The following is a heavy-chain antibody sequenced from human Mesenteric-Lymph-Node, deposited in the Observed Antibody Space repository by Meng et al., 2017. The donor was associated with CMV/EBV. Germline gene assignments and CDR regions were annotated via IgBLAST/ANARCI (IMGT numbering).Heavy chain of an antibody. Sequence: GESLKISCAASGFTFSDYYMAWIRQAPGKGLEWVSYISGSGSVIYYADSVRGRFTISRDNAKNSLYLQMNGLGADDTSVYYCVRYCSNTDCYAGSAEYFQHWGQGTLVTVSS. J-gene: IGHJ1*01. CDR1: GFTFSDYY. V-gene: IGHV3-11*04. D-gene: IGHD2-2*01. CDR2: ISGSGSVI. CDR3: VRYCSNTDCYAGSAEYFQH.